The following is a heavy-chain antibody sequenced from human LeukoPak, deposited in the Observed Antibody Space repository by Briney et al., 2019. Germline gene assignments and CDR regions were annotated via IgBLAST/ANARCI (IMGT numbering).Heavy chain of an antibody. CDR3: ARAPLTTVTTYFDC. D-gene: IGHD4-17*01. CDR1: GGSISSSNW. CDR2: IYHSGST. J-gene: IGHJ4*02. V-gene: IGHV4-4*02. Sequence: SGTLSLTCAVSGGSISSSNWWSWVRQPPGKGLEWIGEIYHSGSTNYNPSLKSRITISVDKSKNQFSLKLSSVTAADTAVYYCARAPLTTVTTYFDCWGQGTLVTVSS.